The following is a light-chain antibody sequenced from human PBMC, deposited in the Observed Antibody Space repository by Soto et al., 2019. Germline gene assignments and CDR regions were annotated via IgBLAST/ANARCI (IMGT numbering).Light chain of an antibody. V-gene: IGKV3-20*01. CDR3: QQCGGSPT. J-gene: IGKJ1*01. CDR1: QSVSSSY. CDR2: GAS. Sequence: EIVLTQSPGTLSLSPGERATLSCRASQSVSSSYLAWYQQKPGQAPSLLIYGASRRATGIPARFSGSGSGTDFTLTISRLEPEDFAMYYCQQCGGSPTFGQGTRWIS.